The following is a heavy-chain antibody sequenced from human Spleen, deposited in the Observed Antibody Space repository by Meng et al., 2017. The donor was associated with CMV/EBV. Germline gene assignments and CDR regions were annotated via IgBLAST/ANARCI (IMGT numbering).Heavy chain of an antibody. CDR3: VGGGFGVVPPSFDS. V-gene: IGHV3-30*04. J-gene: IGHJ4*02. D-gene: IGHD3-3*01. CDR1: GSPCSGYA. CDR2: ISSDATNK. Sequence: SGSPCSGYAMHWVRHAPGKGLEWVTLISSDATNKSYADSVKGRFTLSRDNSKNMVYLQMNSLRAEDTAVYYCVGGGFGVVPPSFDSWGQGTLVTVSS.